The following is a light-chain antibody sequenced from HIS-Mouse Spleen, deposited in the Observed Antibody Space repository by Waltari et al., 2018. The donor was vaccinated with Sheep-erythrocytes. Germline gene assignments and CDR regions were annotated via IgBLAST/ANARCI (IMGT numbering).Light chain of an antibody. Sequence: QSALTQPRSVSGSPGQSVTISCTGTSSDVGGYNYVSWYQQHPGKAPKLMSYDVSTRPSGVPDGFSGAKSGNTASLTISGLQAEDEADYYCCSYAGSYNHVFATGTKVTVL. CDR2: DVS. V-gene: IGLV2-11*01. J-gene: IGLJ1*01. CDR1: SSDVGGYNY. CDR3: CSYAGSYNHV.